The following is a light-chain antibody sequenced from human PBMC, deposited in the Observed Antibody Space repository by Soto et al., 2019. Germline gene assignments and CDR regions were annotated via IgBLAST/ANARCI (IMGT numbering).Light chain of an antibody. CDR1: SSNIGSNT. Sequence: QSVLPQPPSASGTPGQRVTISCSGSSSNIGSNTVNWYQQLPGTAPKLLIYSNNQRPSGVPDRFSGSKSGTSASLAISGLQSEDEADYYCAAWDDSLNGWVFGGGTK. CDR3: AAWDDSLNGWV. V-gene: IGLV1-44*01. CDR2: SNN. J-gene: IGLJ3*02.